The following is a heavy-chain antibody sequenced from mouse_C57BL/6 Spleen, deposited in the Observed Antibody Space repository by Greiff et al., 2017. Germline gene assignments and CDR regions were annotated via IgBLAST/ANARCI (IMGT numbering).Heavy chain of an antibody. Sequence: QVQLQQPGAELVKPGASVKLSCKASGYTFTSYWMHWVKQRPGQGLEWIGMIHPNSGSTNYNEKFKSKATLTVDKSSSTAYMQLSSLTSEDSAVYYCAREGGNGYFDYWGQGTTLTVSS. CDR2: IHPNSGST. D-gene: IGHD2-1*01. V-gene: IGHV1-64*01. CDR3: AREGGNGYFDY. J-gene: IGHJ2*01. CDR1: GYTFTSYW.